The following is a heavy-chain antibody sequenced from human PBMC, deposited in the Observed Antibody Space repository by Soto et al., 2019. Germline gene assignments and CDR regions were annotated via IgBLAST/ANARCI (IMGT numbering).Heavy chain of an antibody. D-gene: IGHD3-10*01. CDR2: IQSGGRT. CDR1: GGSISYEYYH. Sequence: LSLTCTVSGGSISYEYYHWTWIRQSPGKGLEWVSLIQSGGRTYYAGSVKGRFTISRDNSKNTLFLQMNSLRAEDTAVYYCARGNLPLWFGEPYTLDYWGQGTLVTVSS. J-gene: IGHJ4*02. CDR3: ARGNLPLWFGEPYTLDY. V-gene: IGHV3-66*01.